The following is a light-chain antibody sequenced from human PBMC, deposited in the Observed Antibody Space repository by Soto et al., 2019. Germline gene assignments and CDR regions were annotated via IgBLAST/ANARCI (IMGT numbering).Light chain of an antibody. CDR2: EGT. CDR3: CSAAGSNVYV. Sequence: QSALTHPASLSGSPGQSVTISCTGTSSDFGTYDLVSWFQHHPAKAPKLIIYEGTKRPSGVSDRFSGSRSGNTASLTISGLQAEDEADYYCCSAAGSNVYVFGTGTKLTVL. V-gene: IGLV2-23*01. CDR1: SSDFGTYDL. J-gene: IGLJ1*01.